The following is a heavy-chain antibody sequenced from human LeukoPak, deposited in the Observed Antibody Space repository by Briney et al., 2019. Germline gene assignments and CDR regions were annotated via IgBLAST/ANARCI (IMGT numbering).Heavy chain of an antibody. CDR1: GGSISSYY. Sequence: PSETLSLTCTVSGGSISSYYWSWIRQPAGKGLGWIGRIYTSGSTNYNPSLKSRVTMSVDTSKNQFSLKLSSVTAADTAVYYCARFEAITMIVPVWGQGTLVTVSS. J-gene: IGHJ4*02. CDR3: ARFEAITMIVPV. D-gene: IGHD3-22*01. V-gene: IGHV4-4*07. CDR2: IYTSGST.